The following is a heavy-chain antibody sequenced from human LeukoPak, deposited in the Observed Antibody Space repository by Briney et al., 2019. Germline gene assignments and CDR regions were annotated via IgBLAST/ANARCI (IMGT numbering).Heavy chain of an antibody. Sequence: SETLSLTCTVSGGSISSYNWSWIRQPPGKGLEWIGYIYYSGSTNYNPSLKSRVTISVDTSKNQFSLKLSSVTAADTAVYYCAGVRVPASGWFDPWGQGALVTVSS. CDR1: GGSISSYN. V-gene: IGHV4-59*01. J-gene: IGHJ5*02. CDR2: IYYSGST. CDR3: AGVRVPASGWFDP. D-gene: IGHD2-2*01.